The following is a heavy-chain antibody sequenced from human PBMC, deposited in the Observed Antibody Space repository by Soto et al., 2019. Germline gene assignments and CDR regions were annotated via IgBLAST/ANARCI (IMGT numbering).Heavy chain of an antibody. Sequence: GGSLRLSCAVSGFTFDDNAMHWVRQAPEKGLEWVSGINWKSDIGYADSVKGRFTISRDNAENSLYLQMNSLRAEDTALYYCAISQGRGGKTTFIYWGQGTQVTVSS. CDR3: AISQGRGGKTTFIY. V-gene: IGHV3-9*01. CDR1: GFTFDDNA. D-gene: IGHD3-16*01. J-gene: IGHJ4*02. CDR2: INWKSDI.